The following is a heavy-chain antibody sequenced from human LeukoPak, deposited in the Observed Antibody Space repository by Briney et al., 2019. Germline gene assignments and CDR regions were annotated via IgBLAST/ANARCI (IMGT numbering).Heavy chain of an antibody. V-gene: IGHV3-72*01. CDR2: SRNKVNGYTT. D-gene: IGHD2-2*01. CDR1: GFIFSDYC. J-gene: IGHJ6*02. CDR3: SRGYCSTITCPDFYGMDV. Sequence: PGGSLRLSCAASGFIFSDYCMDWVRQAPGKGLEWVGRSRNKVNGYTTEYAASVKDRFTILRDDSRNSVYLQMNSLKSEDSAIYYCSRGYCSTITCPDFYGMDVWGQGTTVSVS.